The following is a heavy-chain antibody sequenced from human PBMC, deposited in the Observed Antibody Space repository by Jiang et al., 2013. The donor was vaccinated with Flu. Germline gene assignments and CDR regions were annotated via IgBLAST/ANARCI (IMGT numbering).Heavy chain of an antibody. CDR1: GFSLNDYGVG. CDR2: IYWDDDR. D-gene: IGHD3-16*01. CDR3: TKIKITFGGVLGDDAFDI. Sequence: KPTQTLTLTCTLSGFSLNDYGVGVAWVRQPPGKALEWLAIIYWDDDRRYSPSLRSRLTITKDTSKTQVVLILTNLDPVDTGTYYCTKIKITFGGVLGDDAFDIWGQGTMVTVSS. V-gene: IGHV2-5*06. J-gene: IGHJ3*02.